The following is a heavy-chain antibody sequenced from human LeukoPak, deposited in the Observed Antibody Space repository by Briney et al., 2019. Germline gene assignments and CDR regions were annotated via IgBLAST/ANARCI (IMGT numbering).Heavy chain of an antibody. V-gene: IGHV3-23*01. CDR1: GFTFSTSA. CDR3: AKGHDSSGYYY. D-gene: IGHD3-22*01. J-gene: IGHJ4*02. CDR2: ISGSGDRT. Sequence: PGGSLRLSCAASGFTFSTSAMTWVGRAPGKGLQWVSGISGSGDRTFYADSVKGRFTISRDNSKNTVYLQMNSLGAEDTAVYYCAKGHDSSGYYYWGQGTLVTVSS.